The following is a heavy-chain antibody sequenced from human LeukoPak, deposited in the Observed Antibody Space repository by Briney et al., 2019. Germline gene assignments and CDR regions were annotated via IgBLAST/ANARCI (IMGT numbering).Heavy chain of an antibody. Sequence: GASVKVSCKASGYTFTGYYMHWVRQAPGQGLEWMGWINPNSGGTNYAQKFQGRVTMTRDTSISTAYMELSRLRSDDTAVYYCATSQRWELLGGGLGYWGQGTLVTVPS. CDR2: INPNSGGT. V-gene: IGHV1-2*02. J-gene: IGHJ4*02. D-gene: IGHD1-26*01. CDR3: ATSQRWELLGGGLGY. CDR1: GYTFTGYY.